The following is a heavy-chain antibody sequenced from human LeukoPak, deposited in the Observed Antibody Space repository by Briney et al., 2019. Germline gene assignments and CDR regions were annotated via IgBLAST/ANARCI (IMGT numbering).Heavy chain of an antibody. CDR3: ARGPYSRKGYIDY. V-gene: IGHV4-34*01. CDR2: INHSGST. Sequence: PSETLSLTCAVYGGSFSGYYWSWIRQPPGKGLEWIGEINHSGSTNYNPSLKSRVTISVDTSKNQFSLKLSSVTVADTAVYYCARGPYSRKGYIDYWGQGTLVTVSS. D-gene: IGHD3-16*01. CDR1: GGSFSGYY. J-gene: IGHJ4*02.